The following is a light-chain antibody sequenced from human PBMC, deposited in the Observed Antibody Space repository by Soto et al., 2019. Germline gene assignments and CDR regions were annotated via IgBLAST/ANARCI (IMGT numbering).Light chain of an antibody. CDR3: QQYDNLPFT. Sequence: DIQMTQSPSSLSASVGDRVTITCQASQDISNYLNWYQQKPGKAPKLLIYDASNLETGVPSRFGGSGSGTDFTFTISSLQPEDSATYYCQQYDNLPFTFGPGTKVDI. CDR1: QDISNY. V-gene: IGKV1-33*01. J-gene: IGKJ3*01. CDR2: DAS.